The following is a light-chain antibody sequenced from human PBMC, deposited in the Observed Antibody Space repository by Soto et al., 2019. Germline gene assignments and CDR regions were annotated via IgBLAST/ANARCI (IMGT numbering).Light chain of an antibody. CDR3: QQYENYYT. J-gene: IGKJ1*01. CDR2: QAS. V-gene: IGKV1-5*03. CDR1: QTINNR. Sequence: DIQMTQSPSTLSASVGDRVTITCRASQTINNRLAWHQLKPGKAPKLLIYQASTLETGAPSRFSGGGSGTEFTLTISSLQPDDFATYSCQQYENYYTFGQGTKVDI.